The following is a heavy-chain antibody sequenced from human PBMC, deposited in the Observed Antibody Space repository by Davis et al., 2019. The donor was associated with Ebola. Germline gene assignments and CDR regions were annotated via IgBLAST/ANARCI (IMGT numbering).Heavy chain of an antibody. J-gene: IGHJ4*02. V-gene: IGHV4-59*01. Sequence: SETLSLTCNVSGGSINSDYWSWIRQPPGQGLEWIGNMYYSGSASYNPSLKSRVTISVGTSKTQISLKMTSVTPADTAVYYCARLHADYGVDYWGQGTLVTVSS. D-gene: IGHD4-17*01. CDR3: ARLHADYGVDY. CDR1: GGSINSDY. CDR2: MYYSGSA.